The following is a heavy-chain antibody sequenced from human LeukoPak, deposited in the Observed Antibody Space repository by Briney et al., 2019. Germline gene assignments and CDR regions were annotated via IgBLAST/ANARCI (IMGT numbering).Heavy chain of an antibody. CDR2: IYYSGST. D-gene: IGHD3-10*01. Sequence: PSETLSLTCTISGGSISSSSYYWSSIRQPPGKGLEWIGYIYYSGSTNYNPSLKSRVTISVDTSKNQFSLKLSSVTAADTAVYYCAKGGGLWFGEFPFDYWGQGTLVTVSS. J-gene: IGHJ4*02. CDR1: GGSISSSSYY. V-gene: IGHV4-61*01. CDR3: AKGGGLWFGEFPFDY.